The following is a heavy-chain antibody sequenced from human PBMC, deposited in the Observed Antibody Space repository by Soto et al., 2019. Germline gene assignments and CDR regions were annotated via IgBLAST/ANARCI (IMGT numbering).Heavy chain of an antibody. CDR2: ISYDGSNK. CDR1: GSTFSNYI. J-gene: IGHJ6*01. CDR3: AGGDNYYALGV. D-gene: IGHD2-15*01. V-gene: IGHV3-30-3*01. Sequence: QLQLVGSGGGVVQPGTSLRLSCTASGSTFSNYIMHWVRQAPGKGLDWVAFISYDGSNKDYADSVEGRFTISRDNSKSTLYLQLSSLRPEDTAVYYCAGGDNYYALGVW.